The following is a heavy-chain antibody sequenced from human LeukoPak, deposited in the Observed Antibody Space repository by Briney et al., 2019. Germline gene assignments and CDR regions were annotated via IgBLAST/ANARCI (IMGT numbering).Heavy chain of an antibody. CDR2: INESGST. CDR3: ARGECATRLGF. Sequence: KPSETLSLSCAVSGESLNGYSWSWIRQPPRKGLEWIGEINESGSTDYNSSLKSRVTISMVPSKQQFSLSLTSVTAADTAVYYCARGECATRLGFWGRGPPVLVSS. CDR1: GESLNGYS. J-gene: IGHJ4*02. D-gene: IGHD2-15*01. V-gene: IGHV4-34*01.